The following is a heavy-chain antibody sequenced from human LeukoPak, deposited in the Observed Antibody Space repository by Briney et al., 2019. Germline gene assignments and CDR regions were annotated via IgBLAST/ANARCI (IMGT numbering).Heavy chain of an antibody. D-gene: IGHD5-12*01. CDR1: GYTLTELS. V-gene: IGHV1-24*01. CDR2: FDPEDGET. J-gene: IGHJ4*02. Sequence: ASVKVSCKVSGYTLTELSMHWVRQAPGKGLEWMGGFDPEDGETIYAQKFQGRVTMTEDTSTDTAYMELSSLRSEDTAVYYCARGPGVGYSVDYWGQGTLVTVSS. CDR3: ARGPGVGYSVDY.